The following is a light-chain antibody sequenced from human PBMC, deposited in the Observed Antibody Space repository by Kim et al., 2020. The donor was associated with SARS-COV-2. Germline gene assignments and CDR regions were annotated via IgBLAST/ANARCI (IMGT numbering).Light chain of an antibody. CDR2: GKN. CDR3: NSRDSSDNLVF. Sequence: SSELTQDPAVSVALGQTVRITCQGDSLKTSYASWYQQKPGQAPVLVIYGKNNRPSGIPDRFSGSTSVNTASLTITGTQADDEADYYCNSRDSSDNLVFFG. J-gene: IGLJ2*01. CDR1: SLKTSY. V-gene: IGLV3-19*01.